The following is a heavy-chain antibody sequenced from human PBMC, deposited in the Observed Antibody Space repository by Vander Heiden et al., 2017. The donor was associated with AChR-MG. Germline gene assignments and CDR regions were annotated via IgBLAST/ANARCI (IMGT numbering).Heavy chain of an antibody. CDR3: ARDLDYGDYGRWFDP. CDR2: IYYSGST. Sequence: QVQLQESCPGLVKPSQTLSLTCTVSGGSISRGDYYWSWIRRPPGKGLEWIGYIYYSGSTDYNPSLKSRVTISVDTSKNQFSLKLSSVTAADTAVYYCARDLDYGDYGRWFDPWGQGTLVTVSS. V-gene: IGHV4-30-4*01. J-gene: IGHJ5*02. D-gene: IGHD4-17*01. CDR1: GGSISRGDYY.